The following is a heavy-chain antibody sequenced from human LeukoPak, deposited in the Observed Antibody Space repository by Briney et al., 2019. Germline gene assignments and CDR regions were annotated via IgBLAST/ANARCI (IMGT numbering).Heavy chain of an antibody. CDR3: AKDMAAGTTTTPFDY. CDR1: GFTFDDYA. D-gene: IGHD6-13*01. V-gene: IGHV3-9*01. J-gene: IGHJ4*02. CDR2: ISWNSGSI. Sequence: GGSLRLSCAASGFTFDDYAMHWVRQAPGKGLEWVSGISWNSGSIGYADSVKGRFTISRDNAKNSLYLQMNSLRAEDTALYYSAKDMAAGTTTTPFDYWGQGTLVTVYS.